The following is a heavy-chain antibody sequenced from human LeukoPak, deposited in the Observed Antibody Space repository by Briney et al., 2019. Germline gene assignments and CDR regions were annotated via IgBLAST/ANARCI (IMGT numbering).Heavy chain of an antibody. V-gene: IGHV3-7*01. CDR3: ARAPSLGYDSSGYYWDWYFDL. Sequence: GGSLRLSCTASGFAFGSYWMTWVRQGPGKGLEWVANINQPATETSYVDSVKGRFTISRDNTQNSLSLEMNSLRAEDTAVYYCARAPSLGYDSSGYYWDWYFDLWGRGTLVTVSS. D-gene: IGHD3-22*01. CDR2: INQPATET. CDR1: GFAFGSYW. J-gene: IGHJ2*01.